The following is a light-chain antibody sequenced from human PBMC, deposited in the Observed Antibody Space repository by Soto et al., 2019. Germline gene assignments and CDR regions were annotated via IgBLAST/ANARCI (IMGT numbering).Light chain of an antibody. Sequence: QSALTQPPSASGSPGQSVTISCTGTSSDVGGYNYVSWYQQHPGKAPKLMIYEVSKRPSAVPDRFSGSKSGNTASLTVSGLQAEDEADYYCNSYAGSNNWVFGGGTKLTVL. CDR2: EVS. J-gene: IGLJ3*02. CDR1: SSDVGGYNY. CDR3: NSYAGSNNWV. V-gene: IGLV2-8*01.